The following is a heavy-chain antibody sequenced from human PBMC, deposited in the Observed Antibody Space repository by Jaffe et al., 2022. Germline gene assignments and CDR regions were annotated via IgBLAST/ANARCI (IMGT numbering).Heavy chain of an antibody. CDR3: ARHYLGYCSSTSCYSDWFDP. CDR2: IYYSGST. J-gene: IGHJ5*02. CDR1: GGSISSSSYY. D-gene: IGHD2-2*01. V-gene: IGHV4-39*01. Sequence: QLQLQESGPGLVKPSETLSLTCTVSGGSISSSSYYWGWIRQPPGKGLEWIGSIYYSGSTYYNPSLKSRVTISVDTSKNQFSLKLSSVTAADTAVYYCARHYLGYCSSTSCYSDWFDPWGQGTLVTVSS.